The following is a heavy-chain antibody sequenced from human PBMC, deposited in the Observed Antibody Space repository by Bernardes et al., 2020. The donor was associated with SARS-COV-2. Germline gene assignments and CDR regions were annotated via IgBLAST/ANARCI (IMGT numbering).Heavy chain of an antibody. V-gene: IGHV3-30*18. CDR2: ISYDGSNR. CDR1: GFTFNRYG. CDR3: AKERSGYYSRGEGYFDT. J-gene: IGHJ4*02. D-gene: IGHD3-3*01. Sequence: GGSLRVSCAASGFTFNRYGMHWVRQAPGKGLEWVAFISYDGSNRYYADTVKGRLSISRENSKNTVYLQMNSLRAEDTAVYYCAKERSGYYSRGEGYFDTWGQGTLVTVSS.